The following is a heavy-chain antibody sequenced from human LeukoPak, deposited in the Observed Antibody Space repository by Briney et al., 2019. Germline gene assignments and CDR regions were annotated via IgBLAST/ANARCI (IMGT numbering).Heavy chain of an antibody. V-gene: IGHV3-74*01. CDR3: AREQEQVAHYGMDV. CDR1: GFTFRNYW. J-gene: IGHJ6*02. CDR2: MNSDGSSK. D-gene: IGHD6-6*01. Sequence: GGSLILSCAASGFTFRNYWMHWVRQVPGRVLVWVARMNSDGSSKTYADSVKGRFTISRDNAKNTLYVQMNSLRVEDTAVYYCAREQEQVAHYGMDVWGQGTTVTVSS.